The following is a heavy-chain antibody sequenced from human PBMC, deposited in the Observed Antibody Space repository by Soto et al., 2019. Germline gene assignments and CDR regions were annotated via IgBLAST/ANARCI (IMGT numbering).Heavy chain of an antibody. V-gene: IGHV4-30-4*01. CDR1: GGSVGSGEYY. Sequence: QVQLQESGPGLVKPSQTLSLACTVSGGSVGSGEYYYSWIRQPPGKGLEWIGYIYDSGITNYTPSLKGRVPMSQARSNNNVPRKLSPVTAADTAVYFCARDVAHGYTENVWGQGTRVTVSS. D-gene: IGHD5-18*01. CDR3: ARDVAHGYTENV. J-gene: IGHJ3*01. CDR2: IYDSGIT.